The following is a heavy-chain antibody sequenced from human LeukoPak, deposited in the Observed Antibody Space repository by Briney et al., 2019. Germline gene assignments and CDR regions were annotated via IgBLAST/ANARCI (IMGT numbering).Heavy chain of an antibody. CDR3: ARADCSSSTCYLRRSWFDP. Sequence: GGSLRLSCAASGFTLRYFDMNWVRQAPGKGLEWVSSISTSSRYIYYKDSVRGRFTISRDDAKNSLHLEMNSLRAEDTAVYYCARADCSSSTCYLRRSWFDPWGQGTLVTVSS. V-gene: IGHV3-21*01. CDR1: GFTLRYFD. J-gene: IGHJ5*02. CDR2: ISTSSRYI. D-gene: IGHD2-2*01.